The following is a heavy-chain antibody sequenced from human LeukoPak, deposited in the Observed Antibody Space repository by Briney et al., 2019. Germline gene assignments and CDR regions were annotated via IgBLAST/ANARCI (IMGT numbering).Heavy chain of an antibody. D-gene: IGHD2-2*01. CDR1: GGSISSDY. CDR3: ARERCSSTSCYHGYYSYSGMDV. V-gene: IGHV4-4*07. J-gene: IGHJ6*02. Sequence: PSETLSLTRTVSGGSISSDYWSWIRQPAGKGLEWIGRIYTSGSTNYNPSLKSRVTMSVDTSKNQFSLKLSSVTAADTAVYYCARERCSSTSCYHGYYSYSGMDVWGQGTTVTVSS. CDR2: IYTSGST.